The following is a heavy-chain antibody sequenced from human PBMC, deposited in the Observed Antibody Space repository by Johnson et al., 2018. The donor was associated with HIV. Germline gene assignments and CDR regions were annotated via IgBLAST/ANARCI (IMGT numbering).Heavy chain of an antibody. D-gene: IGHD5-12*01. J-gene: IGHJ3*02. V-gene: IGHV3-9*01. Sequence: DVQVVESGGGLVEPGRSLRLSCAASGFSFDDYAMHWVRQAPGKGLEWVSSISWNGGSTGYADSVKGRFTISRDNSKNTLYLQMNSLRAEDTAVYYCTTHSGYESDAFDIWGPGTMVTVSS. CDR3: TTHSGYESDAFDI. CDR1: GFSFDDYA. CDR2: ISWNGGST.